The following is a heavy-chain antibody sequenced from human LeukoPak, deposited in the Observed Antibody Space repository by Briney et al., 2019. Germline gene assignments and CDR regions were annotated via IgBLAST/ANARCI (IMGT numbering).Heavy chain of an antibody. V-gene: IGHV3-30*03. J-gene: IGHJ4*02. CDR2: ISYDGSNK. CDR3: ARDQPAAADFDY. Sequence: GRSLRLSCAASGFTFSSYGMHWVRQAPGKGLEWVAVISYDGSNKYYADSVKGRFTISRDNSKNTLYLQMNSLRAEDTAVYYCARDQPAAADFDYWGQGTLVTVSS. CDR1: GFTFSSYG. D-gene: IGHD2-2*01.